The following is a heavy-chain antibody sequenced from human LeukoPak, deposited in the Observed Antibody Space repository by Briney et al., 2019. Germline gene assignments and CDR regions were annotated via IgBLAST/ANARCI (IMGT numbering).Heavy chain of an antibody. CDR3: ASFEWELLSLDY. CDR1: GGSISSYY. CDR2: IYYSGST. J-gene: IGHJ4*02. V-gene: IGHV4-59*01. D-gene: IGHD1-26*01. Sequence: PSETLSLTCTVSGGSISSYYWSWIRQPPGKGQEWIGYIYYSGSTNYNPSLKSRVTISVDTYKNQFSLKLSSVTAADTAVYYCASFEWELLSLDYWGQGTLVTVSS.